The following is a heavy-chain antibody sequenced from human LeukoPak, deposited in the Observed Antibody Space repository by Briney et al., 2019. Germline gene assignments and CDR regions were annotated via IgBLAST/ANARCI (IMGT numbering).Heavy chain of an antibody. CDR2: IYTSGST. CDR3: ARDRQELTNYYYYYMDV. D-gene: IGHD1-26*01. CDR1: GGSISSYY. J-gene: IGHJ6*03. Sequence: SETLSLTCIVSGGSISSYYWSWIRQPAGKGLEWIGRIYTSGSTNYNPSLKSRVTISVDTSKNQFSLKLSSVTAADTAVYYCARDRQELTNYYYYYMDVWGKGTTVTVSS. V-gene: IGHV4-4*07.